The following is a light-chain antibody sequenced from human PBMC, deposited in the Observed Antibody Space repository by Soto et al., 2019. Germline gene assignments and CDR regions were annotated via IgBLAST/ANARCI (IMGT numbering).Light chain of an antibody. CDR2: DVS. Sequence: QSALTQPASVSGSPGQSITISCTGTGSDVGGYNYVSWYQQHPGKAPKVMIYDVSNRPSGGSNRFSGSKSGNTASLTISGLQAEDEADYYCSSYTGASTPLVFGGGTKLTVL. V-gene: IGLV2-14*01. CDR1: GSDVGGYNY. J-gene: IGLJ2*01. CDR3: SSYTGASTPLV.